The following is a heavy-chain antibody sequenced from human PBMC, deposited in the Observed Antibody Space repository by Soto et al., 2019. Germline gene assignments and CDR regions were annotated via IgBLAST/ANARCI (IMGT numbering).Heavy chain of an antibody. CDR3: ARVPPTYDYVRGSYRAD. V-gene: IGHV3-53*02. CDR1: GFTVSSNY. CDR2: IYSGGST. J-gene: IGHJ4*02. Sequence: EVQLVETGGGLIQPGGSLRLSCAASGFTVSSNYMSWVRQAPGKGLEWVSVIYSGGSTYYADSVKGRSTISRDNSKDTLYLQMTRLRAEDTAVYYCARVPPTYDYVRGSYRADWGQGTMGTVFS. D-gene: IGHD3-16*01.